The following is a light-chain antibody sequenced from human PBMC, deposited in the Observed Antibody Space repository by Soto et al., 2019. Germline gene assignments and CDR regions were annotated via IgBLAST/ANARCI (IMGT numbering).Light chain of an antibody. CDR1: QSIAGF. CDR3: QQTFNNPT. J-gene: IGKJ3*01. V-gene: IGKV1-39*01. CDR2: ATS. Sequence: DIQMTQSPSSLSASVGDRVTIACRASQSIAGFLNWYQQKPGKAPDLLIYATSSLHSGVTPRFSGRGSGADFNLTISPLQPEDSATYFCQQTFNNPTFGPGT.